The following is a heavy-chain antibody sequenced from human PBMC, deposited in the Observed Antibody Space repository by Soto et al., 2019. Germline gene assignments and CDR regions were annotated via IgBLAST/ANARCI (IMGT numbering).Heavy chain of an antibody. Sequence: PGESLKISCKGSGYSFTSYCIGLVRQMPGKGLEWMGIIYPGDSDTRYSPSFQDHVTISADKSISTDYLQWSSLKASDTAMYYCARHNVFCSTRVAAAGPDYWDQGTLVTVSS. J-gene: IGHJ4*02. CDR1: GYSFTSYC. D-gene: IGHD6-13*01. CDR2: IYPGDSDT. V-gene: IGHV5-51*01. CDR3: ARHNVFCSTRVAAAGPDY.